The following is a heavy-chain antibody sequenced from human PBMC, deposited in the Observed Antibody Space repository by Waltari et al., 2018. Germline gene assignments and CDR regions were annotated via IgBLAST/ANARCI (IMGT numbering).Heavy chain of an antibody. CDR1: GGSISTNYN. Sequence: QLQLQESGPGLVKPSETLSLTGTVSGGSISTNYNWGWIRQPPGKGLEWMGNMQYRGSTFYNPSLNSRVTISLDTSKNQFSLRLSSVGAADTAVYFCGRIAFGDDGGYFQHWGQGTLVTVSS. CDR3: GRIAFGDDGGYFQH. D-gene: IGHD4-17*01. V-gene: IGHV4-39*01. J-gene: IGHJ1*01. CDR2: MQYRGST.